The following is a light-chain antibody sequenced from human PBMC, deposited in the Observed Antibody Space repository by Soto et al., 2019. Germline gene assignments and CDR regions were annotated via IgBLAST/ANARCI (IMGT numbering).Light chain of an antibody. CDR2: GAS. Sequence: EIVLTHSPATLSCSRGERATLSFRASQSVSSYLAWYQQKPGQAPRLLIYGASTRATGIPARFSGSGSGTDFTLTISSLQSEDFAVYFCQQYHIWPSWTFGQGTKVDIK. V-gene: IGKV3-15*01. CDR1: QSVSSY. CDR3: QQYHIWPSWT. J-gene: IGKJ1*01.